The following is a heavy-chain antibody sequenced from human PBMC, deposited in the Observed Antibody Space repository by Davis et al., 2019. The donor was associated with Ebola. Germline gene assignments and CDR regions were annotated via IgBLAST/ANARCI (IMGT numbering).Heavy chain of an antibody. CDR1: GGSFSDSY. CDR2: INQSGST. V-gene: IGHV4-34*01. CDR3: ARPRYITIFGVVHGMDV. Sequence: MPSETLSLTCAVYGGSFSDSYWSWIRQAPGRGLEWIGEINQSGSTNYNPSLKSRVTISVDTSKNQFSLKLSSVTAADTAVYYCARPRYITIFGVVHGMDVWGQGTTVTVSS. D-gene: IGHD3-3*01. J-gene: IGHJ6*02.